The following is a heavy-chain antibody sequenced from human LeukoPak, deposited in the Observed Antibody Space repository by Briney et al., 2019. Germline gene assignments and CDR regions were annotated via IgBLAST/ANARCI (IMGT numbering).Heavy chain of an antibody. V-gene: IGHV3-23*01. J-gene: IGHJ4*02. Sequence: GGSLRLSCAASGFTFSSYAMSWVRQAPGKGLDWVSAISGSGGSTYYADSVKGRFTISRDNSKNTLYLQMNSLRAEDTAVYYCAKDSYDYPWSYFDYWGQGTLVTVSS. CDR2: ISGSGGST. D-gene: IGHD3-16*01. CDR3: AKDSYDYPWSYFDY. CDR1: GFTFSSYA.